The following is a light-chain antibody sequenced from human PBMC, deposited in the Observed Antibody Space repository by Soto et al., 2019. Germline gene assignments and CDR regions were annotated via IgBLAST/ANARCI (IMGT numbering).Light chain of an antibody. CDR2: EVN. CDR3: CSYAGSSTYV. CDR1: NSYVGNYNL. Sequence: QSALTQPASMSGSPGQSITISCTGTNSYVGNYNLVSWYQQHPGKAPKVMIYEVNKRPSGVSNRFSGSKSGNTASLTVSGLQAEDEADYYCCSYAGSSTYVFGTGTKVTVL. V-gene: IGLV2-23*02. J-gene: IGLJ1*01.